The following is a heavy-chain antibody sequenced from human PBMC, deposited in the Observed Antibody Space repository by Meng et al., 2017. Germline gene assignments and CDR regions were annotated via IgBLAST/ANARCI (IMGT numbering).Heavy chain of an antibody. Sequence: ASVKVSCKASGYTFTGYYMHWLRQAPGQGLEWMGRINPNSGGTNYAQKFQGRVTMTRDTSISTAYMELSRLRSDDTAVYYCAREGHSSGWPGVDVWGQGTTVTVSS. V-gene: IGHV1-2*06. CDR1: GYTFTGYY. D-gene: IGHD6-19*01. CDR2: INPNSGGT. J-gene: IGHJ6*02. CDR3: AREGHSSGWPGVDV.